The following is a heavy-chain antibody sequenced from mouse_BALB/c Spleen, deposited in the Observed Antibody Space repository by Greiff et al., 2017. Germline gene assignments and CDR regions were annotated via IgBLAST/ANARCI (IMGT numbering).Heavy chain of an antibody. V-gene: IGHV5-12-2*01. D-gene: IGHD4-1*01. Sequence: GQVVESGGGLVQPGGSLKLSCAASGFTFSSYTMSWVRQTPEKRLEWVAYISNGGGSTYYPDTVKGRFTISRDNAKNTLYLQMSSLKSEDTAMYYCASVTGSWFAYWGQGTLVTVSA. CDR2: ISNGGGST. J-gene: IGHJ3*01. CDR3: ASVTGSWFAY. CDR1: GFTFSSYT.